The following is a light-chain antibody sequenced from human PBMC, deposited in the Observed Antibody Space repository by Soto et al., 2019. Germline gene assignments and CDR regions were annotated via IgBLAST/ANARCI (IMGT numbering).Light chain of an antibody. CDR2: DVT. Sequence: QSALTQPASVAGSPGQSITIPCNGTSNDIGGYNFVSWFQQHPGKAPKLLICDVTRRPSGVSDRFSGSQSGNTASLTISGLQAEDEADYYCNSYSGGNTLYVFGSGTKLTVL. CDR3: NSYSGGNTLYV. J-gene: IGLJ1*01. CDR1: SNDIGGYNF. V-gene: IGLV2-14*01.